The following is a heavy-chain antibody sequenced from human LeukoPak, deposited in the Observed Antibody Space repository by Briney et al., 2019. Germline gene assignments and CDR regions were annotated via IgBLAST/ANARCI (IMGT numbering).Heavy chain of an antibody. V-gene: IGHV4-59*01. CDR2: IYYSGST. CDR1: GGSISSYY. J-gene: IGHJ6*02. Sequence: SETLSLTCTVSGGSISSYYWSWIQQPPGKGLEWIGYIYYSGSTNYNPSLKSRVTISVDTSKNQFSLKLSSVTAADTAVYYCARGEYYDSSGYRYYYYGMDVWGQGTTVTVSS. CDR3: ARGEYYDSSGYRYYYYGMDV. D-gene: IGHD3-22*01.